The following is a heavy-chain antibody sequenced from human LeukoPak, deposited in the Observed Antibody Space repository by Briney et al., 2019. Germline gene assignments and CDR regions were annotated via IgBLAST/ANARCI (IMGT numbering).Heavy chain of an antibody. V-gene: IGHV3-30*03. D-gene: IGHD6-13*01. J-gene: IGHJ4*02. Sequence: PGRSLRLSCAASGFTFSSYGMHWVRQAPGKGLEWVAVISYDGSNKYYADSVKGRFTISRDNSKNTLYLQMNSLRAEDTAVYYCARDRTKYSRTQPGGYWGQGTLVTVSS. CDR3: ARDRTKYSRTQPGGY. CDR1: GFTFSSYG. CDR2: ISYDGSNK.